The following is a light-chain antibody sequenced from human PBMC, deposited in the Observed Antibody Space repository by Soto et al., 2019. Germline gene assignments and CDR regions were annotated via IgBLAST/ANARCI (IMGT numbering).Light chain of an antibody. CDR1: QSIRSSY. V-gene: IGKV3-20*01. Sequence: EIVLTQSPGNLSLSPGDRATLSCRASQSIRSSYFVWYQQKPGQAPRLLIYGASSRATGIPDRFSGSGSGTDFSLTISRLEPEDFAVYYCQQYGSSPYSFGQGTKLEIK. CDR3: QQYGSSPYS. CDR2: GAS. J-gene: IGKJ2*03.